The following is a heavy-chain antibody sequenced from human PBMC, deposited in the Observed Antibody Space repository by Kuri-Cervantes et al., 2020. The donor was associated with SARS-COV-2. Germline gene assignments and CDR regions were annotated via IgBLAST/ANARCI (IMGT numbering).Heavy chain of an antibody. J-gene: IGHJ4*02. CDR2: INHSGST. Sequence: SETLSLTCAVYGGSFSGYYWSWIRQPPGKGLEWIGEINHSGSTNYNPSLKSRVTISVDTSKNQFSLKLSSVTAADTAVYYCARVKLRRLAEGYFDYWGQGTLVTVSS. D-gene: IGHD6-6*01. CDR3: ARVKLRRLAEGYFDY. CDR1: GGSFSGYY. V-gene: IGHV4-34*01.